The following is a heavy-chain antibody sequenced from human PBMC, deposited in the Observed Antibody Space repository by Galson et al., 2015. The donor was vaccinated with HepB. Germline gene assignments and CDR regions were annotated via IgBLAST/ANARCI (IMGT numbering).Heavy chain of an antibody. V-gene: IGHV3-33*01. CDR1: GFTFSTSG. Sequence: SLRLSCAASGFTFSTSGMHWVRQTPGKGLEWVAVIWYDGRKKYYADSLKGRFTISRDNSKDTLYLQMNSLRAEDTAVYYCARGWSISPKDFYFYGMDVWGQGTTVTVSS. CDR3: ARGWSISPKDFYFYGMDV. CDR2: IWYDGRKK. J-gene: IGHJ6*02. D-gene: IGHD3-3*01.